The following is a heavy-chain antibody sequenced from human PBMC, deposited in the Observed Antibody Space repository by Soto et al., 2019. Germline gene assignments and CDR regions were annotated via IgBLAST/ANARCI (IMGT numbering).Heavy chain of an antibody. CDR2: IGTTSSYI. J-gene: IGHJ6*02. V-gene: IGHV3-21*01. CDR3: ARVMCGDCSSYYYYSMDV. D-gene: IGHD2-21*02. Sequence: SLRLSCAASGFPFGTYTMNWVRQVPGKGLEWVSSIGTTSSYIYYADSVRGRFTISRDNAGGSVYLQMSSLRAEDTAVYYCARVMCGDCSSYYYYSMDVWGQGTTVTVSS. CDR1: GFPFGTYT.